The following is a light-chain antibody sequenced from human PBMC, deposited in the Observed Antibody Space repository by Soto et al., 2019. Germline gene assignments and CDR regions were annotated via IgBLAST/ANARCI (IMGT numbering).Light chain of an antibody. CDR1: SGSIASNY. V-gene: IGLV6-57*03. J-gene: IGLJ2*01. Sequence: FMLTQPHSVSESPGKTVTISCTRSSGSIASNYVQWYQQRPGSAPTTVIYEDNQRPSGVPDRFSGSIDSSSNSASLTISGLKTEDEADHYCQSYDSSNHVVFGGGTKLTVL. CDR3: QSYDSSNHVV. CDR2: EDN.